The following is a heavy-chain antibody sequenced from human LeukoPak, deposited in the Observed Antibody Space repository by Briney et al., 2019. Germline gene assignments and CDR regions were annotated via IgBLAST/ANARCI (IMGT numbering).Heavy chain of an antibody. V-gene: IGHV3-30*03. CDR3: ALFLVWARTHYLLCHL. CDR1: GFTFSSYG. CDR2: VSYDGRYR. D-gene: IGHD2/OR15-2a*01. J-gene: IGHJ2*01. Sequence: PGGSLRPSCDVSGFTFSSYGIDWDRQAPGKGLERVAGVSYDGRYRYYADSVKGRFTISRDNSKNTLSLQMDSLRAEDTSLYCCALFLVWARTHYLLCHLWGRGTLVTVSS.